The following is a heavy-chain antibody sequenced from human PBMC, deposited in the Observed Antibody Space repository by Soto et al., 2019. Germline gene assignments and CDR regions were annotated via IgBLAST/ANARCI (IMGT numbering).Heavy chain of an antibody. CDR3: AKDWHSSGLYYFDY. CDR1: GFTFSSYA. Sequence: PGGSLRLSCAASGFTFSSYAMSWVRQAPGKGLEWVSAISGSGGSTYYADSVKGRFTISRDNSKNTLCLQMNSLRAEDTAVYYCAKDWHSSGLYYFDYWGQGTLVTVSP. CDR2: ISGSGGST. D-gene: IGHD6-19*01. J-gene: IGHJ4*02. V-gene: IGHV3-23*01.